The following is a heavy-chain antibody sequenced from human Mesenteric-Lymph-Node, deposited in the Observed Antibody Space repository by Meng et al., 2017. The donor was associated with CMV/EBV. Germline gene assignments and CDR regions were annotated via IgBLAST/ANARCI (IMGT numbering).Heavy chain of an antibody. CDR2: IYYSGST. D-gene: IGHD1-1*01. Sequence: CPVSGGYISSVDYYWNWIRQHTGKGLEWIGYIYYSGSTYYNPSLKSRVTMSVDTSKNQFSLKLSSVTAADTAVYYCARGKLEDGRFDPWGQGTLVTVSS. J-gene: IGHJ5*02. CDR1: GGYISSVDYY. V-gene: IGHV4-31*03. CDR3: ARGKLEDGRFDP.